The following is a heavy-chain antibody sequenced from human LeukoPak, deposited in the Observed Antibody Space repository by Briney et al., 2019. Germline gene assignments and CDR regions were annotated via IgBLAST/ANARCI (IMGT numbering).Heavy chain of an antibody. CDR3: ARVLEGSSGQHWYFDL. V-gene: IGHV4-30-4*01. CDR1: GGSISSGDYY. D-gene: IGHD6-19*01. CDR2: INHSGST. Sequence: PSQTLSLTCTVSGGSISSGDYYWSWIRQPPGKGLEWIGEINHSGSTNYNPSLKSRVTISVDTSKNQFSLRLSSVTAADTAVYYCARVLEGSSGQHWYFDLRGRGTLVTVSS. J-gene: IGHJ2*01.